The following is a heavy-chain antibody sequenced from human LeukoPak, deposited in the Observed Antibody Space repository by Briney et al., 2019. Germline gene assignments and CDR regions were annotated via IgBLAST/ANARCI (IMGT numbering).Heavy chain of an antibody. CDR3: ARGGRIAVAGSYYFDY. CDR2: ISISGSTM. J-gene: IGHJ4*02. CDR1: GFTFSDYY. V-gene: IGHV3-11*04. Sequence: GGSLRLSCAASGFTFSDYYMNWIRQAPGKGLEWVSYISISGSTMYYADSVKGRFTISRDNAKTSVFRQMNSLRGEDTAVYYCARGGRIAVAGSYYFDYWGQGTLVTVSS. D-gene: IGHD6-19*01.